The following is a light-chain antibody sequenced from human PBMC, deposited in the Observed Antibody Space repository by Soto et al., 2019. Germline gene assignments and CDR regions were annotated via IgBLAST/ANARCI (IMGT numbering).Light chain of an antibody. CDR2: GNS. CDR1: SSKIGAGYD. Sequence: QSVLTQPPSVSGAPGQRVTISCTGSSSKIGAGYDVPWYQQLPRTAPKLLIYGNSNRPSGVPDRFSGSKSGTSASLAITGLQAEDEADYYCQSYDSSLSGWVFGGGTKLTVL. J-gene: IGLJ3*02. V-gene: IGLV1-40*01. CDR3: QSYDSSLSGWV.